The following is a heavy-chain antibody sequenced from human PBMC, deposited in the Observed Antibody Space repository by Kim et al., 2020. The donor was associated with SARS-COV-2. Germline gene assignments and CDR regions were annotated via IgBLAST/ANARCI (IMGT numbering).Heavy chain of an antibody. CDR1: GFTFSSYW. V-gene: IGHV3-7*03. J-gene: IGHJ4*02. CDR2: IKQDGSEK. Sequence: GGSLRLSCAASGFTFSSYWMSWVRQAPGKGLEWVANIKQDGSEKYYVDSLKGRFTISRDNAKNSVYVQMNGLRPEDTAMYYCARLGGYNSYWDYWGQGTLVTVSS. CDR3: ARLGGYNSYWDY. D-gene: IGHD3-22*01.